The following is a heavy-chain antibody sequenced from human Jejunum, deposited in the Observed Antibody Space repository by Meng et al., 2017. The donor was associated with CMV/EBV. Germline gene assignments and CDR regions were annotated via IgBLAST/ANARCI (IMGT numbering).Heavy chain of an antibody. CDR2: INWNGDTT. V-gene: IGHV3-20*04. Sequence: SCEASGFIFDDYGMYWVRQAPGKGLEWVSGINWNGDTTTYADSVKGRFTISRDNVKNSLYLQMNSLRAEDTAVYYCAGDRWGPEYWGQGTLVTVSS. CDR3: AGDRWGPEY. D-gene: IGHD3-16*01. CDR1: GFIFDDYG. J-gene: IGHJ4*02.